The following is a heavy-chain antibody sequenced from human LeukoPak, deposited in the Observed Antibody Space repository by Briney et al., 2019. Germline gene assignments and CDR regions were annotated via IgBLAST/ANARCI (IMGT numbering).Heavy chain of an antibody. J-gene: IGHJ6*03. CDR3: ARDWYHYGSGTYSSSMDV. CDR2: ISYDGRNE. D-gene: IGHD3-10*01. CDR1: GFTFSSYA. V-gene: IGHV3-30*04. Sequence: GGSLRLSCAASGFTFSSYAMHWVRQTPGKGLEWVAVISYDGRNEFHADSVKGRFTISRDNSKNTVYLQMNSLRPEDTAVYYCARDWYHYGSGTYSSSMDVWGKGTTVTVSS.